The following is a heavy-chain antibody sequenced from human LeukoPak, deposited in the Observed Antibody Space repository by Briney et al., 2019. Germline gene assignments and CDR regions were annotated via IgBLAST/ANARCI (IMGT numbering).Heavy chain of an antibody. CDR3: ARLPLWFGESGRLDY. J-gene: IGHJ4*02. Sequence: ASVKVSCKASGYTFTSYAMNWVRQAPGQGLEWMGWINTNTGNPTYAQGFTGRFVFSLDTSVSTAYLQISSLKAEDTAVYYCARLPLWFGESGRLDYWGQGTLVTASS. V-gene: IGHV7-4-1*02. CDR1: GYTFTSYA. CDR2: INTNTGNP. D-gene: IGHD3-10*01.